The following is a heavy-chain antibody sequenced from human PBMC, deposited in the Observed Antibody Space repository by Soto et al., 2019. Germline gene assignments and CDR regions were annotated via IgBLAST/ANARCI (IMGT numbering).Heavy chain of an antibody. Sequence: QVQLLQSGAEVKKPGASVKVSCNASLDTFTANYIHWVRQSPGQGCEWMGLINPKSGGTKSPQKFQGRVTMSSDTSVSTVYMPWTRLTSDATAVYYCARDLATGGGRVGFDFWGQGTILTVSS. J-gene: IGHJ4*02. CDR2: INPKSGGT. D-gene: IGHD1-26*01. V-gene: IGHV1-2*02. CDR3: ARDLATGGGRVGFDF. CDR1: LDTFTANY.